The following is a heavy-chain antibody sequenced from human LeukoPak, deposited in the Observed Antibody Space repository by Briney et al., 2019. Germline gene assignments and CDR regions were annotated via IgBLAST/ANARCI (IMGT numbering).Heavy chain of an antibody. V-gene: IGHV4-39*07. D-gene: IGHD2-2*03. CDR1: GASVNSTTFH. CDR3: ARGALDV. J-gene: IGHJ4*02. CDR2: ISYNGNI. Sequence: ASETLSLTCAVSGASVNSTTFHGGWIRQPPGKGPEWIGIISYNGNIFYNPSLKSRATISLDRSRNHYSLRRTSVTAADTAVYYCARGALDVWGQGTLVTVSS.